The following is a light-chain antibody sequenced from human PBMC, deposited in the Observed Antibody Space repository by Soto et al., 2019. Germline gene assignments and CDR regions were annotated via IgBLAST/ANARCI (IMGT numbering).Light chain of an antibody. J-gene: IGKJ3*01. Sequence: DIVLTQSPATLSLSPGERATLSCRASQSVSSYLAWYQQKPGQAPRLLIYDASNRAPGIPARFSGSGSGTDFTLTISSLEPEDFAVYYSLQRSYWPPIFTFGPGTKVDI. CDR3: LQRSYWPPIFT. CDR1: QSVSSY. CDR2: DAS. V-gene: IGKV3-11*01.